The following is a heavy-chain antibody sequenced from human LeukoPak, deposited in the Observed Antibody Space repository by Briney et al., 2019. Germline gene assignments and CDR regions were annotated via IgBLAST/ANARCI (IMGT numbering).Heavy chain of an antibody. CDR2: IYYSGST. CDR3: ASDYYGSGSHYTPPAD. V-gene: IGHV4-39*01. J-gene: IGHJ4*02. CDR1: GGSISSSSYY. D-gene: IGHD3-10*01. Sequence: SETLSLTCTVSGGSISSSSYYWRWIRQPPGKGLEWIGSIYYSGSTYYNPSLKSRVTISVDTSKNQFSLKLSSVTAADTAVYYCASDYYGSGSHYTPPADCGQGCLVTVSS.